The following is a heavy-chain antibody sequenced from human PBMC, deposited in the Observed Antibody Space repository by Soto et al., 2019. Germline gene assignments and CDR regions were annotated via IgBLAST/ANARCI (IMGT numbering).Heavy chain of an antibody. Sequence: QVQLQESGPGLVKPSQTLSLTCTVSGGSISSGGYYWSWIRQHPGKGLEWLGDIYYRGSTYYNPARRRRVTRSVDTSKNQFSLKLSSVTAADTAVYYCARVGRGYCSSTSCYKAYYYYYYMDVWGKGTTVTVSS. CDR3: ARVGRGYCSSTSCYKAYYYYYYMDV. D-gene: IGHD2-2*02. CDR1: GGSISSGGYY. CDR2: IYYRGST. J-gene: IGHJ6*03. V-gene: IGHV4-31*03.